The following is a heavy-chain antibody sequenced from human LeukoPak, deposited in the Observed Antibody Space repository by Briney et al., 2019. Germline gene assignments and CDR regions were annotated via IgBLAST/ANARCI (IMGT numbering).Heavy chain of an antibody. CDR3: ARDQGGNYDFWSGYYVDYFDY. D-gene: IGHD3-3*01. J-gene: IGHJ4*02. V-gene: IGHV4-39*07. CDR2: VYYSGST. Sequence: SETLSLTCTVSGGSISSSSYYWGWIRQPPGKGLEWIGSVYYSGSTYYNPSLKSRVTISVDTSKNQFSLKLSSVTAADTAVYYCARDQGGNYDFWSGYYVDYFDYWGQGTLVTVSS. CDR1: GGSISSSSYY.